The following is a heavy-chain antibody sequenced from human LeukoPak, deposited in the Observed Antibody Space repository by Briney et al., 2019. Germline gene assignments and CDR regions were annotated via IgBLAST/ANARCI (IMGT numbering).Heavy chain of an antibody. J-gene: IGHJ5*02. D-gene: IGHD6-19*01. CDR1: GGIFSSYA. V-gene: IGHV1-69*13. CDR3: ARCPVAGSYGWFAP. CDR2: IIPIFGRA. Sequence: GASVKVSCKASGGIFSSYAISWVRQAPGQGLEWMGGIIPIFGRANYSQKFQGRVTITADESTSIAYMELSSLKSEDTAVYYCARCPVAGSYGWFAPWGQGTLVTVSS.